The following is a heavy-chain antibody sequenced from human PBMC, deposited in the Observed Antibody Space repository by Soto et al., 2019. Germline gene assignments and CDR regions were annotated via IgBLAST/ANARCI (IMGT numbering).Heavy chain of an antibody. CDR2: IYYSGYT. V-gene: IGHV4-31*11. Sequence: QVQLQESGPGLVKPSQTLSLTCAVSGGSISSRDYHWSWIRQRPGKGLEWIGDIYYSGYTSYSPSLESRVTISVDTSQNQISLKLTSVTAADTAGYYCARGDHGSGSYYSWFDPWGQGTLVTVSS. J-gene: IGHJ5*02. CDR3: ARGDHGSGSYYSWFDP. D-gene: IGHD3-10*01. CDR1: GGSISSRDYH.